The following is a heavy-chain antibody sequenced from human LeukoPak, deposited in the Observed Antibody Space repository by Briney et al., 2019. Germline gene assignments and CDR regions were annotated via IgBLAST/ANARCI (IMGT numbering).Heavy chain of an antibody. V-gene: IGHV3-74*01. J-gene: IGHJ4*02. CDR1: GFTFSSYW. CDR3: ARDGGEYSSGFGFMGDY. Sequence: GGSLRLSCAASGFTFSSYWMHWVRQAPGKGLVWVSRINSDGSTTTYADSVKGRFTISRDNAKNTLYLQMNSLRAEDTAVYYCARDGGEYSSGFGFMGDYWGQGTLVTVSS. D-gene: IGHD6-19*01. CDR2: INSDGSTT.